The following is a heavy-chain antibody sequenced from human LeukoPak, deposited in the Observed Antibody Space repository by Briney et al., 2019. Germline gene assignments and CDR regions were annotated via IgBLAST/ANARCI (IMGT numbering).Heavy chain of an antibody. CDR3: YDSDYAYNLKDDP. Sequence: PGGSLRLSCAASGFIFRNFGMHWVRQAPGKGLEWVAFIQSDGRNKYHADSVKGRLTISRDNSKYTLFLQMNNVRPEDTAVYYCYDSDYAYNLKDDPWGQGTLVTVSS. CDR1: GFIFRNFG. V-gene: IGHV3-30*02. CDR2: IQSDGRNK. J-gene: IGHJ5*02. D-gene: IGHD5-24*01.